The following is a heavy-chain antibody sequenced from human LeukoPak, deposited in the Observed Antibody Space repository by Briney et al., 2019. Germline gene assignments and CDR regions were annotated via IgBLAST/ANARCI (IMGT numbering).Heavy chain of an antibody. V-gene: IGHV3-30-3*01. J-gene: IGHJ4*02. CDR2: ISYDGSNK. Sequence: GGSLRLSCAASGFTFSSYAMHWVRQAPGKGLEWVAVISYDGSNKYYADSVKGRFTISRDNSKDTLYLQMNSLRAEDTAVYYCAKVSGSYYVFDYWGQGTLVTVSS. D-gene: IGHD1-26*01. CDR1: GFTFSSYA. CDR3: AKVSGSYYVFDY.